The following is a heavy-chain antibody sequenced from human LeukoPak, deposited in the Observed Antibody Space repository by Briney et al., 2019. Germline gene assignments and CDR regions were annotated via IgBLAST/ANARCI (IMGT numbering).Heavy chain of an antibody. CDR1: GFTFSSYS. CDR3: AKDKLQWLVLGVFDY. J-gene: IGHJ4*02. CDR2: ISSSSSTI. V-gene: IGHV3-48*01. Sequence: GGSLRLSCAASGFTFSSYSMNWVRQAPGKGLEWVSYISSSSSTIYYADSVKGRFTISRDNSKNTLYLQMNSLRAEDTAVYYCAKDKLQWLVLGVFDYWGQGTLVTVSS. D-gene: IGHD6-19*01.